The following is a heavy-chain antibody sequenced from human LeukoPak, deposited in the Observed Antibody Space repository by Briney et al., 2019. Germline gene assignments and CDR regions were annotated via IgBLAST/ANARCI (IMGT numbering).Heavy chain of an antibody. CDR1: GFTFSSYS. J-gene: IGHJ4*02. V-gene: IGHV3-21*01. CDR2: ISSSSSYI. D-gene: IGHD3-22*01. Sequence: GGSLRLSCAASGFTFSSYSMNWVRQAPGKGLEWVSSISSSSSYIYYADSVKGRFTISRDNAKNSLYLQTNSLRAEDTAVYYCARDIDDTGFDYWGQGTLVTVSS. CDR3: ARDIDDTGFDY.